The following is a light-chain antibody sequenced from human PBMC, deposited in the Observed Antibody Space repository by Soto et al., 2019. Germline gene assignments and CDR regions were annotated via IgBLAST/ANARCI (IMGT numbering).Light chain of an antibody. CDR3: QQYNKWPPWT. J-gene: IGKJ1*01. V-gene: IGKV3-15*01. CDR1: QSVSSN. CDR2: SAF. Sequence: EIVLTQSPATLSLSPGGRATLSCRASQSVSSNLAWYQQKPGQAPRLVIYSAFTRATGIPARFSGSGSGTEFTLTISSLQSEDFAVYYCQQYNKWPPWTFGQGTKVDIK.